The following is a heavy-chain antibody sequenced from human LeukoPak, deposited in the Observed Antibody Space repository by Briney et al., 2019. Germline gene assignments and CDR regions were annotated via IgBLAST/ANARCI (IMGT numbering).Heavy chain of an antibody. CDR1: GYTVTNYG. Sequence: ASVKVSCKASGYTVTNYGVSWVRQAPGQGLEWMGWIGAYNGNTNYAQKLQGRVTMTTDTSTSTAYMELSSLRSDDTAVYYCARQDSYGSVYYFDYWGQGTLVTVSS. CDR3: ARQDSYGSVYYFDY. V-gene: IGHV1-18*01. D-gene: IGHD5-18*01. CDR2: IGAYNGNT. J-gene: IGHJ4*02.